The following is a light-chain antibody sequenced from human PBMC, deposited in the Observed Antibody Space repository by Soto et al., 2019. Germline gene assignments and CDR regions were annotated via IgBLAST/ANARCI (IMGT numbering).Light chain of an antibody. CDR1: TGAVTSGHY. Sequence: QAVVTQEPSLTVSPGGTVTLTCGSNTGAVTSGHYPYWYQQKPGQAPKTLIYDTTNKHSWTPARFSGSLLGGKAALTLSGAQPEDEAEYYCLISYTYGGGFGGWTKLTFL. J-gene: IGLJ2*01. CDR2: DTT. V-gene: IGLV7-46*01. CDR3: LISYTYGGG.